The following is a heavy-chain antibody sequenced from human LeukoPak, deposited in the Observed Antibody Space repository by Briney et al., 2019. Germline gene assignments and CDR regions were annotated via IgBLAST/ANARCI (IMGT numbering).Heavy chain of an antibody. Sequence: PSETLSLTCTVSAGSINTYFWTWVRQPAGKGLEWIGRISGSGTAYYNPSLESRVTISFDTANNQLFLRMTSVSAADTAVYYCARGTELTRTSGHYSFDYWGQGTLVSVSS. CDR3: ARGTELTRTSGHYSFDY. D-gene: IGHD1-7*01. V-gene: IGHV4-4*07. CDR1: AGSINTYF. CDR2: ISGSGTA. J-gene: IGHJ4*02.